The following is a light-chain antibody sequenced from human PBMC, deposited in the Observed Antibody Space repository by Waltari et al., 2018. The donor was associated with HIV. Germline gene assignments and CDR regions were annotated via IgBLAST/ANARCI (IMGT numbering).Light chain of an antibody. CDR1: NIGSTS. J-gene: IGLJ3*02. Sequence: YELTQAPSVSVAPGQPATIVCEGNNIGSTSVHWYQQKAGQARTVVVHHDSDRPSEIPARFSGSNSENTATLTISGVEAGEEADYYCQVWDTFSEHRVFGGGTKLTVL. V-gene: IGLV3-21*02. CDR3: QVWDTFSEHRV. CDR2: HDS.